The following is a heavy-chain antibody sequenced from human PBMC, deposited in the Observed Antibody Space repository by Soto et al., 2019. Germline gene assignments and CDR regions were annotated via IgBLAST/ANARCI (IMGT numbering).Heavy chain of an antibody. J-gene: IGHJ6*02. CDR1: GYTFTSYG. CDR3: ARDKRFYDDYGMDV. D-gene: IGHD3-22*01. CDR2: ISAYNGNT. V-gene: IGHV1-18*01. Sequence: ASVKVSCKASGYTFTSYGISWVRQAPGQGLEWMGWISAYNGNTNYAQKLQGRVTMTTGTSTSTAYMEPRSLRSDDTAVYYCARDKRFYDDYGMDVWGQGTTVTVSS.